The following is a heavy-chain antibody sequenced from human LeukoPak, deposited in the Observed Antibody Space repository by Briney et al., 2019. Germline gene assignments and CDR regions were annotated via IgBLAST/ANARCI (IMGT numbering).Heavy chain of an antibody. V-gene: IGHV3-23*01. J-gene: IGHJ4*02. Sequence: GGSLRLSCAASGFTFSSYAMYWVRQAPGKGLEWVSAIGGSAVSTYFADSVKGRFTISRDNSKNTLYLQMNSLRAEDTAVYYCAKQDVNSYGSSDYYPYYFDYWGQGTLVTVSS. CDR2: IGGSAVST. CDR1: GFTFSSYA. CDR3: AKQDVNSYGSSDYYPYYFDY. D-gene: IGHD3-22*01.